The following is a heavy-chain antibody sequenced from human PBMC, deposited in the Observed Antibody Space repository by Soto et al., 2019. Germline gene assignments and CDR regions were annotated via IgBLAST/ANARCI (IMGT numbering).Heavy chain of an antibody. CDR2: IDWDGDK. D-gene: IGHD6-25*01. CDR3: ARVVAAGAHYYYGMDV. J-gene: IGHJ6*04. CDR1: GFSLSSTGMC. V-gene: IGHV2-70*01. Sequence: SGPTLVNPTHTRTLTCAFSGFSLSSTGMCVSWIRQPPGRALEWLALIDWDGDKYYSSSLKTRLTISKDTSINQVVLTMANIDAADTAKYYCARVVAAGAHYYYGMDVRGTGSTVTVSS.